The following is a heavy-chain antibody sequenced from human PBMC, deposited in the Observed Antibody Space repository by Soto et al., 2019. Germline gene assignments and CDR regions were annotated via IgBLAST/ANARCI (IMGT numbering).Heavy chain of an antibody. CDR1: GFTFSSYA. CDR2: ISYDGSNK. V-gene: IGHV3-30-3*01. Sequence: QVQLVESGGGVVQPGRSLRLSCAASGFTFSSYAMHWVRQAPGKGLEWVAVISYDGSNKYYADSVKGRFTISRDNSKNXPYLQMNSLRAEDTAVYYCARMAGSGWTLTGGYFDYWGQGTLVTVSS. J-gene: IGHJ4*02. D-gene: IGHD6-19*01. CDR3: ARMAGSGWTLTGGYFDY.